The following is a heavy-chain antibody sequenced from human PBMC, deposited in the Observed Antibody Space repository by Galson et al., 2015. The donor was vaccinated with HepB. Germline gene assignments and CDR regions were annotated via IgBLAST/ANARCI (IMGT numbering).Heavy chain of an antibody. Sequence: SLRLSCAASGFTVSSNYMSWVRQAPGKGLEWVSVIYSGGSTYYADSVKGRFTISRDNSKNTLYLQMNSLRAEDTAVYYCVGSGSYYFMPDYWGQGTLVTVSS. J-gene: IGHJ4*02. CDR3: VGSGSYYFMPDY. CDR2: IYSGGST. V-gene: IGHV3-66*01. D-gene: IGHD1-26*01. CDR1: GFTVSSNY.